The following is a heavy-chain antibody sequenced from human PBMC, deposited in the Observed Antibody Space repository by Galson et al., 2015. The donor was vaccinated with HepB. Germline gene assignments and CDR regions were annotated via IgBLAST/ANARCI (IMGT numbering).Heavy chain of an antibody. J-gene: IGHJ4*02. D-gene: IGHD2-2*02. CDR3: AHRRRYCSSTSCYMDY. CDR1: GFSLSTSGVG. V-gene: IGHV2-5*02. CDR2: IYWDDDK. Sequence: PALVKPPQTLTLTCTFSGFSLSTSGVGVGWIRQPPGKALEWLALIYWDDDKRYSPSLKSRLTITKDTSKNQVVLTMTNMDPVDTATYYCAHRRRYCSSTSCYMDYWGQGTLVTVSS.